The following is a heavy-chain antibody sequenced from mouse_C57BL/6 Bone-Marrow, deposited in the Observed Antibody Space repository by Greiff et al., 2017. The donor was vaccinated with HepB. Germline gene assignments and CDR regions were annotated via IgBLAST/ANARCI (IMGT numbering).Heavy chain of an antibody. D-gene: IGHD2-4*01. CDR2: ISDGGSYT. J-gene: IGHJ4*01. Sequence: EVHLVESGGGLVKPGGSLKLSCAASGFTFSSYAMSWVRQTPEKRLEWVATISDGGSYTYYPANVKGRFTISRDNAKNNLYLQMGHLKSEDTAMYYCARDYDYGDYYYAMDYWGQGTSVTVSS. CDR1: GFTFSSYA. V-gene: IGHV5-4*01. CDR3: ARDYDYGDYYYAMDY.